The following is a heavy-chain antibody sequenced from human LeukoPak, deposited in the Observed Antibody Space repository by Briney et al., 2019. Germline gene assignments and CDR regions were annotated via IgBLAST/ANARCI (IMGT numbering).Heavy chain of an antibody. V-gene: IGHV4-59*01. Sequence: KSSETLSLTCSVSGGSISGYYWSWIRQPPGKGLEWIGYIYSSGSTNYNPSLKSRVTISVDTSKNQFSLKLSSVTAADTAVYYCARGSRGTSPYGMDVWGQGTTVTVSS. CDR3: ARGSRGTSPYGMDV. J-gene: IGHJ6*02. D-gene: IGHD2-2*01. CDR1: GGSISGYY. CDR2: IYSSGST.